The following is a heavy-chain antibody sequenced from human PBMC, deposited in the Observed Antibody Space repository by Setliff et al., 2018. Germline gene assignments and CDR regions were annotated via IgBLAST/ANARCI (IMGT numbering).Heavy chain of an antibody. D-gene: IGHD3-22*01. CDR1: GGTFSTYG. J-gene: IGHJ6*03. CDR2: IMPIFGTI. Sequence: SVKVSCKASGGTFSTYGITWVRQAPGKGLEGVGGIMPIFGTINYAQKFQGRVTITADESTSTVYMELSSLRSDDTALYYCAREEGYYYDSTDYYYYMDVWGKGTTVTVSS. CDR3: AREEGYYYDSTDYYYYMDV. V-gene: IGHV1-69*13.